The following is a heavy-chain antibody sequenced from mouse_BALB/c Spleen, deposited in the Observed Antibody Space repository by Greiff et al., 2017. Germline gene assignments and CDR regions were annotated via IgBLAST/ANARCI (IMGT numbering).Heavy chain of an antibody. CDR2: IDPANGNT. Sequence: EVQLQQSGAELVKPGASVKLSCTASGFNFKDTYMHWVKQRPEQGLEWIGRIDPANGNTKYDQKFQGKATITADTSSNTAYLQLSSLTSEDTAVYYCARGDSYWYFDVWGAGTTVTVSS. CDR1: GFNFKDTY. J-gene: IGHJ1*01. CDR3: ARGDSYWYFDV. V-gene: IGHV14-3*02.